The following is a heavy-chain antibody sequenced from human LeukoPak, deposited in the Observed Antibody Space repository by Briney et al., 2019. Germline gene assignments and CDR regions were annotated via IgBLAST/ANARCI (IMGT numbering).Heavy chain of an antibody. Sequence: GRSLRLSCAASGFTFSSYAMHWVRQAPGKGLEWVAVISYDGSNKYYADSVKGRFTISRDNSKNTLYLQMNSLRAEDTAVYYCAKGLTYYYDSSGYYWGQGTLVTASS. V-gene: IGHV3-30-3*01. CDR3: AKGLTYYYDSSGYY. CDR1: GFTFSSYA. D-gene: IGHD3-22*01. CDR2: ISYDGSNK. J-gene: IGHJ4*02.